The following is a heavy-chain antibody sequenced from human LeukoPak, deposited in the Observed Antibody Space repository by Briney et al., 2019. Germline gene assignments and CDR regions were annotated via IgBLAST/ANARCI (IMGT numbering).Heavy chain of an antibody. D-gene: IGHD3-10*01. Sequence: PSETLSLTCSVSGDSISISTYYWGWIRQPPGKGLEWIGSISSNGNTYFNPSLMSRVTISVDKSKNQFSLKLSSVTAADTAVYYCARDRAQGPGTDHYFDFWGQGTLVAVSS. J-gene: IGHJ4*02. V-gene: IGHV4-39*07. CDR3: ARDRAQGPGTDHYFDF. CDR1: GDSISISTYY. CDR2: ISSNGNT.